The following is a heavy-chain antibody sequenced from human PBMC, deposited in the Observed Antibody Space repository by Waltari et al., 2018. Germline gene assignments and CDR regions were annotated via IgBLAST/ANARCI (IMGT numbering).Heavy chain of an antibody. D-gene: IGHD3-3*01. Sequence: QVQLQQWGAGLLKPSETLSLTCAVYGGSFSGYYWSWIRQPPGKGLDGIGEINHSGSTNYNPSLKSRVTISLDTSKNQFSLKLISVTAADTAVYYCARGPGVVTVYYYYYYGMDVWGQGTTVTVSS. J-gene: IGHJ6*02. CDR1: GGSFSGYY. CDR3: ARGPGVVTVYYYYYYGMDV. CDR2: INHSGST. V-gene: IGHV4-34*01.